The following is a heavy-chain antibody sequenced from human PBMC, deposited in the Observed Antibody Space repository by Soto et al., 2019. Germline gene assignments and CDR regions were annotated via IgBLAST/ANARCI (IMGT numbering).Heavy chain of an antibody. J-gene: IGHJ4*02. D-gene: IGHD1-1*01. Sequence: EVQLVESGGGLVKPGGSLRVCCAASGFTFSNAWMTWVRQAPGKGLEWVGRIKSKADGGTTYYAEPVKGRFTISRDDSKNVVCLQMNSLKTEDTALYYCTTTGTIDYWGQGTLVTVSS. CDR1: GFTFSNAW. V-gene: IGHV3-15*01. CDR2: IKSKADGGTT. CDR3: TTTGTIDY.